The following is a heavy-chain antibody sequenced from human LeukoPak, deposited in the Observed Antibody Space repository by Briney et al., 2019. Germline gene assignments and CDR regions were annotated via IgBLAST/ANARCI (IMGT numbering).Heavy chain of an antibody. V-gene: IGHV4-59*01. CDR1: GGSITSYY. D-gene: IGHD6-19*01. J-gene: IGHJ5*02. CDR3: ARLSAITPTVYSSGRHVANLGRVEKRNWFDP. Sequence: PSETLSLTCTVSGGSITSYYWSWIRQPPGKGLEWIGYIYYSGSTNYNPSLKSRVTISVDTSKNQFSLKLSSVTAADTAVYYCARLSAITPTVYSSGRHVANLGRVEKRNWFDPWGQGTLVTVSS. CDR2: IYYSGST.